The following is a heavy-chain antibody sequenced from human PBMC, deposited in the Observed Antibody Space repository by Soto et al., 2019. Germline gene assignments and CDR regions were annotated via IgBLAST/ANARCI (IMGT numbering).Heavy chain of an antibody. V-gene: IGHV4-31*03. J-gene: IGHJ4*02. CDR3: ARAPAVYYDYVSGSYRSPSFDY. CDR1: GGSISSGGYY. D-gene: IGHD3-16*02. Sequence: TLSLTCTVSGGSISSGGYYWSWIRQHPGKGLEWIGYIYYSGGTYYNPSLKSRVTISVDTSKNQFSLKLSSVTAADTAVYYCARAPAVYYDYVSGSYRSPSFDYWGQGTLVTGSS. CDR2: IYYSGGT.